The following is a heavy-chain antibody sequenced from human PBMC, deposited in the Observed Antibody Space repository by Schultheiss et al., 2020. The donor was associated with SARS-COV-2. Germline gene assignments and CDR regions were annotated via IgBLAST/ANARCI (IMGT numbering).Heavy chain of an antibody. CDR3: ATHGAYDMPHNWFDP. J-gene: IGHJ5*02. V-gene: IGHV3-23*01. CDR1: GFTFSSYA. CDR2: ISGSGGST. D-gene: IGHD3-9*01. Sequence: GESLKISCAASGFTFSSYAMSWGRQAPGKGLEWVSAISGSGGSTYYADSVKGRFTISRDNSKNTLYLQMNSLRAEDTAVYYCATHGAYDMPHNWFDPWGQGTLITVSS.